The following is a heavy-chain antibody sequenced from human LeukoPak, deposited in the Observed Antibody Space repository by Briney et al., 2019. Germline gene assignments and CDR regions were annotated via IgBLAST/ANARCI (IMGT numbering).Heavy chain of an antibody. J-gene: IGHJ6*03. CDR3: ARRHCSGGSCYPYYYMDV. CDR2: IYYSGST. D-gene: IGHD2-15*01. CDR1: GGFISRYY. V-gene: IGHV4-59*08. Sequence: SETLSLTCTVSGGFISRYYWSWIRQPPGKGLEWIGYIYYSGSTNYNPSLKSRLTISIDTSKNQFSLRLSSVTAADTAVYYCARRHCSGGSCYPYYYMDVWGKGTTVTVSS.